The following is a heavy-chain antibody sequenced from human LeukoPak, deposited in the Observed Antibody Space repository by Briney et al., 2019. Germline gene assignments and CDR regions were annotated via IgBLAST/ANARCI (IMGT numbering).Heavy chain of an antibody. CDR3: AREEGGYQLLLVHNWFDP. J-gene: IGHJ5*02. CDR1: GYTFTSYA. V-gene: IGHV1-46*01. CDR2: INPSGGST. Sequence: ASVKVSCKASGYTFTSYAMNWVRQAPGQGLEWMGIINPSGGSTSYAQKFQGRVTMTRDTSTSTVYMELSSLRSEDTAVYYCAREEGGYQLLLVHNWFDPWGQGTLVIVSS. D-gene: IGHD2-2*01.